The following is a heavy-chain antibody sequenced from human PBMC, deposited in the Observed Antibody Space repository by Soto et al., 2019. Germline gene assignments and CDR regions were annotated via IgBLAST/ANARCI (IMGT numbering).Heavy chain of an antibody. CDR1: GFTFSSYS. V-gene: IGHV3-21*01. CDR3: ARVSGENYYYYGMDV. J-gene: IGHJ6*02. CDR2: ITTSSSYI. D-gene: IGHD3-10*01. Sequence: EVQLVESGGGLVKPGGSLRLSCAASGFTFSSYSINWVRQAPGKGLEWVSSITTSSSYIYYADSVKGRFTISRDNAKNSLYLQMNSLRAEDTAVYYCARVSGENYYYYGMDVWGQGPTVTVSS.